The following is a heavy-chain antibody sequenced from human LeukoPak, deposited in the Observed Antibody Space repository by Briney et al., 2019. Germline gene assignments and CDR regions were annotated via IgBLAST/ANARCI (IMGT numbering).Heavy chain of an antibody. V-gene: IGHV4-39*07. J-gene: IGHJ6*03. CDR2: LHYTGST. D-gene: IGHD1-26*01. CDR1: GGSIRSSSYN. CDR3: ARTGGSFYFYYYMDV. Sequence: SETLSLTCTVSGGSIRSSSYNWGWIRQPPGKGLEWIGSLHYTGSTYYNPSLKSRVTISVDTSKNQFSLKLSSMTAADTAVYYCARTGGSFYFYYYMDVWGKGTTVTVSS.